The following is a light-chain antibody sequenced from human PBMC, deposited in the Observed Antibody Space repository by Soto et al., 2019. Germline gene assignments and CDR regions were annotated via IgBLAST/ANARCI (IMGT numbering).Light chain of an antibody. CDR2: KAS. CDR3: QQYSTYPFT. J-gene: IGKJ3*01. Sequence: DIQMTQSPSTLSPSVGDRVTITCRASQSVSSWLAWYQQKPGTAPKLLIYKASSLESGVPSRFSGSESGTEFPLTISSLQPDDFATYCCQQYSTYPFTFGPGTKVDIK. CDR1: QSVSSW. V-gene: IGKV1-5*03.